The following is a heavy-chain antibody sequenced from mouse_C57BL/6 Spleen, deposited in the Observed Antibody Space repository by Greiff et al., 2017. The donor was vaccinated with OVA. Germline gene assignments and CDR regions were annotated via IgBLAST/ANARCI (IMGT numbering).Heavy chain of an antibody. J-gene: IGHJ2*01. V-gene: IGHV1-54*01. D-gene: IGHD3-2*02. CDR2: INPGSGGT. Sequence: VQLQQSGAELVRPGTSVKVSCKASGYAFTNYLIEWVKQRPGQGLEWIGVINPGSGGTNYNEKFKGKATLTADKSSSTAYMQLSSLTSEDSAVYVCAREGSGYVRYFDYWGQGTTLTVSS. CDR3: AREGSGYVRYFDY. CDR1: GYAFTNYL.